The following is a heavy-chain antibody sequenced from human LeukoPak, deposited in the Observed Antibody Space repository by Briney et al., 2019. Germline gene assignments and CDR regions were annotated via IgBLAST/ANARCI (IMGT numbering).Heavy chain of an antibody. V-gene: IGHV4-4*02. CDR1: GDSIRSDYW. J-gene: IGHJ3*02. Sequence: PSGTLSLTCGVSGDSIRSDYWFSWVRPPPGKGLEWIGNIFHSGSTNYNPSPKSRVTISVDTSKNQFSLKLDSVTAADTAIYYCARDGAVDILTGYGAFYIWGQGTMVIVS. CDR3: ARDGAVDILTGYGAFYI. CDR2: IFHSGST. D-gene: IGHD3-9*01.